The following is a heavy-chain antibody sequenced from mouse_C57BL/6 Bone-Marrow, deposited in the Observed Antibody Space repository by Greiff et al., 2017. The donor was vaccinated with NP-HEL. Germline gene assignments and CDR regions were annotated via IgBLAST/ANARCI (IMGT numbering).Heavy chain of an antibody. Sequence: VQLKESGPGLAKPSQTLSLTCSVTGFSITSDYWNWIGKFPGNKLEYMGYISYSGSTYYNPSLKSRISITRDTSKNQYYLQLNSVTTEVTATYYCARSPLWLRRDYYAMDYGDQGTSVTVSS. CDR1: GFSITSDY. J-gene: IGHJ4*01. CDR2: ISYSGST. CDR3: ARSPLWLRRDYYAMDY. V-gene: IGHV3-8*01. D-gene: IGHD2-2*01.